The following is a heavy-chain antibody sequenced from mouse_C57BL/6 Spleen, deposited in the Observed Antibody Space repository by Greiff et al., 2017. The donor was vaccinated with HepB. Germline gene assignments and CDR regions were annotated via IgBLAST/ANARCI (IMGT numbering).Heavy chain of an antibody. J-gene: IGHJ4*01. D-gene: IGHD1-1*02. CDR1: GYTFTSYW. CDR3: ARKVYGKDY. V-gene: IGHV1-50*01. Sequence: QVQLKQPGAELVKPGASVKLSCKASGYTFTSYWMQWVKQRPGQGLEWIGEIDPSDSYTNYNQKFKGKATLTVDTSSSTAYMQLSRLTSEDSAVYYCARKVYGKDYWGQGTSVTVSS. CDR2: IDPSDSYT.